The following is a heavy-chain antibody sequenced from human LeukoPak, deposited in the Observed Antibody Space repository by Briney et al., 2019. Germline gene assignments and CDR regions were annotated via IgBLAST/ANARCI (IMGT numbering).Heavy chain of an antibody. CDR1: GFTFSSYS. D-gene: IGHD2-2*01. J-gene: IGHJ4*02. CDR2: ISSSSSYI. V-gene: IGHV3-21*01. Sequence: GGSLRLSCAASGFTFSSYSMNWVRQAPGKGLEWVSSISSSSSYIYYADSVKGRFTISRDNAKNSLYLQMNSLRAEDTAVYYCARASQLHPFDYWGQGTLVTVPS. CDR3: ARASQLHPFDY.